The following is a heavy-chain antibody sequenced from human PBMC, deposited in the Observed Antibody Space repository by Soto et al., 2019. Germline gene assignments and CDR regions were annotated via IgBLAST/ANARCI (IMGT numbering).Heavy chain of an antibody. Sequence: QVQLQESGPGLVKPSETLSLTCTVSGGSISSYYWSWIRQPPGKGLEWIGYIYYSGSTNYNPSLKSKVTISVDTTKNKFSLKLSSVTAADTAVYYCARGKEGRYCSGGSCYYYYGMDVWGQGTTVTVSS. CDR2: IYYSGST. J-gene: IGHJ6*02. D-gene: IGHD2-15*01. V-gene: IGHV4-59*01. CDR1: GGSISSYY. CDR3: ARGKEGRYCSGGSCYYYYGMDV.